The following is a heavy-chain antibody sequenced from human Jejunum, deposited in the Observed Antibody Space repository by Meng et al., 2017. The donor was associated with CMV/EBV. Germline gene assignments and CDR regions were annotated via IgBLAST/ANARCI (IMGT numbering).Heavy chain of an antibody. J-gene: IGHJ4*02. D-gene: IGHD6-25*01. CDR3: ARGLIAALFDY. CDR1: GYSFATFD. CDR2: ISTDNGKT. V-gene: IGHV1-18*01. Sequence: CKASGYSFATFDISWVRQAPGQGLEWMGWISTDNGKTNYAPNLQGRVTMTTDTSTSTAYLELRGLRSDDTALYFCARGLIAALFDYWGQGTLVTVSS.